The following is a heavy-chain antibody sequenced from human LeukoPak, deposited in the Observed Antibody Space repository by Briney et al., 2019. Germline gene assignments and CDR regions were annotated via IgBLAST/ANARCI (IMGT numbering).Heavy chain of an antibody. J-gene: IGHJ4*02. CDR1: GFTFDDYA. Sequence: PGGSLRLSCAASGFTFDDYAMHGVRQAPGKGREWVSLISGDGGSTYYADSVEGRLTISRDNSKNSLYLQMNSLRTEDTALYYCAKDTDTYYYDRWGQGTLVTVSS. CDR2: ISGDGGST. D-gene: IGHD3-22*01. CDR3: AKDTDTYYYDR. V-gene: IGHV3-43*02.